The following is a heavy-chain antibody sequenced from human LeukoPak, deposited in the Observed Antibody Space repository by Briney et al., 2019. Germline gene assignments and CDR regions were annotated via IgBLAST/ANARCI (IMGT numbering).Heavy chain of an antibody. CDR3: ASTEQQLVRDHWFDP. CDR1: GGSISSSSYY. CDR2: IYYSGST. D-gene: IGHD6-13*01. V-gene: IGHV4-39*01. J-gene: IGHJ5*02. Sequence: SETLSLTCTVSGGSISSSSYYWGWIRQPPGKGLEWIGSIYYSGSTYYNPSLKSRVTISVDTSKNQFSLKLSSVTAADTAVYYCASTEQQLVRDHWFDPWGQGTLVTVSA.